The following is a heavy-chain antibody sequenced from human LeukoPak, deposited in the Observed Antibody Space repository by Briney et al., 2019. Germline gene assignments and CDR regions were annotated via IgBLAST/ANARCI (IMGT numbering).Heavy chain of an antibody. CDR2: ISGSGGST. CDR3: AKGLRLGSSGSDY. V-gene: IGHV3-23*01. J-gene: IGHJ4*02. Sequence: GGSLRLSCAASGFTFSSYGMSWVRQAPGKGLEWVSAISGSGGSTYYADSVKGRFTISRDNSKNTLYLQMNSLRAEDTAVYYCAKGLRLGSSGSDYWGQGTLVTVSS. CDR1: GFTFSSYG. D-gene: IGHD3-22*01.